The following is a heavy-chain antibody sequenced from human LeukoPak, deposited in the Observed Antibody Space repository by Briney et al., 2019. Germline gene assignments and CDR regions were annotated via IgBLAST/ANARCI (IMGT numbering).Heavy chain of an antibody. CDR1: GFTFSSYW. Sequence: GRSLRLSCAASGFTFSSYWMHWVRQAPGEGLVWVSRINTDGSSTSYADSVKGRSTISRDNARNTLYLQMNSLRAEDTAVYYCGRAGYYRVDYWGQGTLVTVSS. V-gene: IGHV3-74*01. CDR3: GRAGYYRVDY. D-gene: IGHD2/OR15-2a*01. CDR2: INTDGSST. J-gene: IGHJ4*02.